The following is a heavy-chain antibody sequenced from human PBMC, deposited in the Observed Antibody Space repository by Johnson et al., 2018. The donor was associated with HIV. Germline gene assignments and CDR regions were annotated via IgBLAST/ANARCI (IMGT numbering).Heavy chain of an antibody. D-gene: IGHD5-24*01. V-gene: IGHV3-30*04. J-gene: IGHJ3*02. CDR2: IAYDLRND. CDR3: ARDQFGTITTGGDGAFDI. Sequence: QVQLVESGGGVVQPGGSLPLSCVASRFTFCDYPMHWVRQAPGKGLVWVAVIAYDLRNDFYADSVKGRLTLSRDNSRNALYLQMNSLRAEDTAVFYCARDQFGTITTGGDGAFDIWGQGTMVTVSS. CDR1: RFTFCDYP.